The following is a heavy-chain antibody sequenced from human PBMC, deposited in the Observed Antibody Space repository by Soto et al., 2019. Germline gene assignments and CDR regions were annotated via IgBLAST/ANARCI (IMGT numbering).Heavy chain of an antibody. CDR2: ISRSSDAI. V-gene: IGHV3-48*04. Sequence: GGSLRLSCAASGFTFSDYSMNWVRQALGKGLEWVSYISRSSDAIYYADSVKGRFTISRDNPKNSLYLQMNSLRAEDTAVYYCASPLTTPGKFYFDYWGLGTLVTVSS. J-gene: IGHJ4*02. CDR3: ASPLTTPGKFYFDY. CDR1: GFTFSDYS. D-gene: IGHD1-1*01.